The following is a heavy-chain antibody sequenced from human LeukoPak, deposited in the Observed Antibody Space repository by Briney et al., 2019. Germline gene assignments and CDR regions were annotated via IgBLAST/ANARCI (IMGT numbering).Heavy chain of an antibody. Sequence: PGGSLRLSCAASGFIFSTYAMSWVRQAPGMGLESVSAISASASSTYYADSVKGRFTISRDNSKNTLYLQMNSLRAEDTAVYYCAKAGGYYGRSAFDIWGQGTLVTVSS. J-gene: IGHJ4*02. CDR1: GFIFSTYA. CDR3: AKAGGYYGRSAFDI. D-gene: IGHD3-22*01. V-gene: IGHV3-23*01. CDR2: ISASASST.